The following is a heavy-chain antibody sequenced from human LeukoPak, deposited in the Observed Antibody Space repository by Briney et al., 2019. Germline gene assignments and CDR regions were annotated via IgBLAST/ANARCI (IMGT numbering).Heavy chain of an antibody. J-gene: IGHJ4*01. CDR3: ARDGAYYYDSSGQKPFDY. V-gene: IGHV3-53*01. CDR2: ICSGGST. D-gene: IGHD3-22*01. CDR1: GFTVSSNY. Sequence: GGSLRLSCAASGFTVSSNYMSWVRQAPGKGLEWVSVICSGGSTYYADSVKGRFTISRDNSKNTLYPQMNSLRAEDTAVYYCARDGAYYYDSSGQKPFDYWGQGTLVTVSS.